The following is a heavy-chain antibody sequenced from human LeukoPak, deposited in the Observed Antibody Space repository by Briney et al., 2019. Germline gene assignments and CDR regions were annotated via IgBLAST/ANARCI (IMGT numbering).Heavy chain of an antibody. CDR1: GFTFSSHA. V-gene: IGHV3-64D*06. D-gene: IGHD1-26*01. CDR2: ISSNGGDT. CDR3: VKPKVGATFDS. Sequence: PGGSLRLSCSGSGFTFSSHALDWVRQAPGKGLEYVSGISSNGGDTYYVDSVKGRFIISRDNSKNTVYLQMSSLRAEDTAVYYCVKPKVGATFDSWGQGTLVTVSS. J-gene: IGHJ4*02.